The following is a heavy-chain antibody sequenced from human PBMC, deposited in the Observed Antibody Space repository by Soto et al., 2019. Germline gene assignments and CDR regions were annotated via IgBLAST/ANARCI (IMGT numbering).Heavy chain of an antibody. V-gene: IGHV4-31*03. CDR1: GGSISSGGYY. J-gene: IGHJ6*02. CDR3: AASCVGCGGFNYYGMDV. Sequence: QVQLQESGPGLVKPSQTLSLTCTVSGGSISSGGYYWSWIRQHPGKGLEWIGYIYYSGSTYYNPSLKSRVTISVDTSQNHVSPKLSSVTAADTAVYYCAASCVGCGGFNYYGMDVRGQGTTVTVSS. CDR2: IYYSGST. D-gene: IGHD2-21*01.